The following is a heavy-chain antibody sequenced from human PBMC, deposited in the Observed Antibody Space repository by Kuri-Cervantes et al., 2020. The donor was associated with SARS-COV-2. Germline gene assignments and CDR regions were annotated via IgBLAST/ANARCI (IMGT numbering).Heavy chain of an antibody. J-gene: IGHJ6*02. Sequence: GESLKISCAASGFAFSSYSMNWVRQAPGKGLEWVSYISSSSSTIYYADSVKGRFTIPRDSAKNSLYLQMNSLRDEDTAVYYCAREAPCRIVGAICYGMDVWGQGTTVTVSS. V-gene: IGHV3-48*02. CDR1: GFAFSSYS. CDR2: ISSSSSTI. CDR3: AREAPCRIVGAICYGMDV. D-gene: IGHD1-26*01.